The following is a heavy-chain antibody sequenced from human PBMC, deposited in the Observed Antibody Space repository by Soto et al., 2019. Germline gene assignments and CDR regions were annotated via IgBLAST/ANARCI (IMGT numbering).Heavy chain of an antibody. J-gene: IGHJ4*02. CDR2: ISSSSSYI. Sequence: PGGSLRLSCAASGFTFSSYSMNWVRQAPGKGLEWVSSISSSSSYISYADSVKGRFTISRDNAQNSLYLQMSSLRAEDTAVYYCARDSALGKYPDYWGQGTLVTVSS. CDR1: GFTFSSYS. CDR3: ARDSALGKYPDY. V-gene: IGHV3-21*01. D-gene: IGHD3-10*01.